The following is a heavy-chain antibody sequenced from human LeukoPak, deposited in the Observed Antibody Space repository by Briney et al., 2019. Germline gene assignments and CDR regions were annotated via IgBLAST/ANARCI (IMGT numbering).Heavy chain of an antibody. V-gene: IGHV3-64D*09. J-gene: IGHJ4*02. Sequence: GGSLRLSCSASGFTFSSYAMHWVRQAPGKGLEYDSAISGSGDITYYADSVKGRFTISRDNSKNTLYLQMSSLTPEDAAVYYCVRDGMAVAGTAPLDYWGQGILVTVSS. CDR1: GFTFSSYA. CDR3: VRDGMAVAGTAPLDY. CDR2: ISGSGDIT. D-gene: IGHD6-19*01.